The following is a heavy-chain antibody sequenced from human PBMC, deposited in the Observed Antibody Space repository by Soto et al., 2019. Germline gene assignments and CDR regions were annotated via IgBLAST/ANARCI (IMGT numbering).Heavy chain of an antibody. V-gene: IGHV3-53*01. Sequence: EVQLVESGGGLIQPGGSLRLSCAASGFTVSSNYMGWVRQAPGKGLEYVSVVYSAGNTYYADSVKGRFTISRDSSVNTLCLRLKRLRAADTAVYFCARSVGSSGGWAEYLQPWGQGTLVTVSS. CDR3: ARSVGSSGGWAEYLQP. CDR2: VYSAGNT. D-gene: IGHD6-19*01. CDR1: GFTVSSNY. J-gene: IGHJ1*01.